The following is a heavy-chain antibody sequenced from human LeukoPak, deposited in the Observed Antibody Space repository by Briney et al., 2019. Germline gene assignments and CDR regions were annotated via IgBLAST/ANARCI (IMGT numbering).Heavy chain of an antibody. D-gene: IGHD2-21*02. CDR3: VREAGTYCGGDCYSGYFDF. V-gene: IGHV4-30-2*01. CDR1: GGSVNSGGYS. J-gene: IGHJ4*02. CDR2: IYPNGFT. Sequence: PSETLSLTCGGSGGSVNSGGYSWSWIRQPSGKGLEWIGYIYPNGFTYYDPSLKSRVTISLDISTNQFSLILNSVTAADTAVYYCVREAGTYCGGDCYSGYFDFWGQGTLVTVSS.